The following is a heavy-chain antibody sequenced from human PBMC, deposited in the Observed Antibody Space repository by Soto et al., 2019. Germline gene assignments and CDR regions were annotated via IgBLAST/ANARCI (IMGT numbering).Heavy chain of an antibody. D-gene: IGHD6-6*01. J-gene: IGHJ4*02. CDR3: ARIIAARRKYYFDY. V-gene: IGHV1-3*01. CDR2: INAGNGNT. CDR1: GYTFTSYA. Sequence: ASVTVSCKASGYTFTSYAMHWVRQAPGQRLEWMGWINAGNGNTKYSQKFQGRVTITRDTSASTAYRELSSLRSEDTAVYYCARIIAARRKYYFDYWGQGTLVTVSS.